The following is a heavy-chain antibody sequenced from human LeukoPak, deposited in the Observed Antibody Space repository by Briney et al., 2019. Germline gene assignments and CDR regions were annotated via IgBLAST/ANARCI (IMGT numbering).Heavy chain of an antibody. Sequence: ASVKVSCKASGGTFSSYAISWVRQAPGQGLEWMGGIIPIFGTANYAQKFQGRVTITADESTSTAHMELSSLRSEDTAVYYCARGEGDYSWFDPWGQGTLVTVSS. D-gene: IGHD2-21*02. CDR1: GGTFSSYA. CDR2: IIPIFGTA. V-gene: IGHV1-69*13. J-gene: IGHJ5*02. CDR3: ARGEGDYSWFDP.